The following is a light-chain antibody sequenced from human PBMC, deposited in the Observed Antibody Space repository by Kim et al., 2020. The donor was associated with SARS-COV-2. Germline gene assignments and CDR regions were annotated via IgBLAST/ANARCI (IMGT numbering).Light chain of an antibody. CDR3: MQATYWPWA. J-gene: IGKJ1*01. Sequence: DIVMTQSPLSLPVTLGQPASISCRSSESLVDSNGNTYLSWFQQRPGQSPRRLIYKVANRDSGVSARFSGSGSGTDFTLRISRVEADDVGVYYCMQATYWPWAFGQGTKVDIK. CDR1: ESLVDSNGNTY. V-gene: IGKV2-30*01. CDR2: KVA.